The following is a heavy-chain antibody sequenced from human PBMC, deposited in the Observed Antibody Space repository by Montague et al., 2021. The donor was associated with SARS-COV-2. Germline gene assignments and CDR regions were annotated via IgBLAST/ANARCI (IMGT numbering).Heavy chain of an antibody. V-gene: IGHV4-39*01. J-gene: IGHJ4*02. D-gene: IGHD3-9*01. CDR2: IYYSGST. CDR3: ARPPGAPYDILTGTYRPVDDY. CDR1: GGSISSSSYY. Sequence: SETLSLTCTVSGGSISSSSYYWGWIRQPPGKGLEWIGSIYYSGSTYYNPSLKSRVTISVGTSKNQFSLKLSSVTAADTAVYYCARPPGAPYDILTGTYRPVDDYWGQGTLVTVSS.